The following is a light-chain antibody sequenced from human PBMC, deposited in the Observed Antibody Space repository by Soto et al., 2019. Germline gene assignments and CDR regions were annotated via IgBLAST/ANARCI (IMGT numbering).Light chain of an antibody. J-gene: IGKJ4*01. Sequence: EIVMRQSPACLGVAVGKRVAISGSCIQRVLYSSNNRNYLAWYQQKPGQPPKLLIYWASTRESGVPARFSGSGSGTDFTLTLSSLQAEDVAVYYCQKYYNTPLTFGGGTKVDIK. CDR3: QKYYNTPLT. V-gene: IGKV4-1*01. CDR2: WAS. CDR1: QRVLYSSNNRNY.